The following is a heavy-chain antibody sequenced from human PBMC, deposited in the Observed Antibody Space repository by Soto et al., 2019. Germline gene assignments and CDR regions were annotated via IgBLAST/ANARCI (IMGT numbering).Heavy chain of an antibody. D-gene: IGHD3-22*01. CDR1: GFTFSSYS. J-gene: IGHJ3*02. Sequence: GGSMRLSCAASGFTFSSYSMNWDRRAPGKGLEWVSYISSSSRTIYYADSVKGRFTISRDNAKNSLYLQMNSLRDEDTAVYYCGGDSSGYYYPDVFDIWGQGTMVTVSS. V-gene: IGHV3-48*02. CDR2: ISSSSRTI. CDR3: GGDSSGYYYPDVFDI.